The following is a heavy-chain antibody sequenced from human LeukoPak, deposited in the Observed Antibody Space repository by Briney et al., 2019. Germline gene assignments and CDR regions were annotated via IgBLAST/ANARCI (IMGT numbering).Heavy chain of an antibody. CDR3: ARISRIGDEEAC. V-gene: IGHV3-21*01. J-gene: IGHJ4*02. CDR2: ISGSSSYI. D-gene: IGHD3-10*01. Sequence: PGGSLRLSCAASGFTFSSYTMNWVRQAPGKGLEWVSSISGSSSYIYYADSVKGRFTISRDGAKNSLSLQMNSLRAEDTAVYYCARISRIGDEEACWGQGTLVTVSS. CDR1: GFTFSSYT.